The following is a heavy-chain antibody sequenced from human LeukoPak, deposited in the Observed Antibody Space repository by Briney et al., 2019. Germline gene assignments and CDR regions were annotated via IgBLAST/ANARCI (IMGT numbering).Heavy chain of an antibody. CDR3: ARSHYSDRSGYFSYRY. Sequence: SQTLSLTSTVSGGSISSGGYYWSWIRHRPGKGLEWIGYIHYSGSTYYSPSLKSRVTISVDTSKNQFSLKLNSVTAADTAVYYCARSHYSDRSGYFSYRYWGQGTLVTVSS. CDR1: GGSISSGGYY. CDR2: IHYSGST. V-gene: IGHV4-31*03. D-gene: IGHD3-22*01. J-gene: IGHJ4*02.